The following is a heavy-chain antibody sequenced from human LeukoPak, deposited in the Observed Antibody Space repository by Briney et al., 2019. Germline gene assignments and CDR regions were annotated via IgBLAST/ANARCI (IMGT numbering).Heavy chain of an antibody. Sequence: PGMSLRLSCAASGFTFSSYGMHWVPQAPGKGLEWVAVISYDGSNKYYADSVKGRFTISRDDSKNTLYVQMNSLRVDDAAVYYCAKDSGYASAFDIWGQGTMVTVSS. CDR2: ISYDGSNK. CDR1: GFTFSSYG. CDR3: AKDSGYASAFDI. J-gene: IGHJ3*02. V-gene: IGHV3-30*18. D-gene: IGHD5-12*01.